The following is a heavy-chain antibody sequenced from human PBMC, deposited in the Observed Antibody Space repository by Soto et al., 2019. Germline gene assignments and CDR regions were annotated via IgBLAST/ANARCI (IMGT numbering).Heavy chain of an antibody. V-gene: IGHV5-51*01. J-gene: IGHJ5*02. D-gene: IGHD1-1*01. Sequence: GQALKISGKGYGYTFTDYWSGWVRQKPGKGLELIGPIYPGDSDTRYSPSFQGRVPISADKSISTAFLQWSSLRASDTAMYYCASQKTVIRGPLSSNWFDPWGQGTLVTVSS. CDR1: GYTFTDYW. CDR2: IYPGDSDT. CDR3: ASQKTVIRGPLSSNWFDP.